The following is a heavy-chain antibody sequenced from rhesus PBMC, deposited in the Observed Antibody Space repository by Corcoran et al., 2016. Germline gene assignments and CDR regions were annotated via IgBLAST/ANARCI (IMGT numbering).Heavy chain of an antibody. CDR3: ARGCTYRGCPLVQIDY. CDR2: IFGGGGTT. Sequence: QLQLQESGPGLVKPSETLSLTCAVSGDSISNNHWVWIRQPPGKGLEGIGRIFGGGGTTDYNPSLKSRVTISTDTSKNQFSLKVNSVIAADTAVYYCARGCTYRGCPLVQIDYWGQGVLVTVSS. V-gene: IGHV4-173*01. J-gene: IGHJ4*01. CDR1: GDSISNNH. D-gene: IGHD2-21*01.